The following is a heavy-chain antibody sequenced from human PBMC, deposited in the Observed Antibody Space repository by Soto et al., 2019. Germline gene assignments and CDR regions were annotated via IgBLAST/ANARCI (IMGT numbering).Heavy chain of an antibody. Sequence: EVQLVESGGGLVKPGGSPRLSCAASGFTFSSYSMNWVRQAPGKGLEWVSSISSSSSYIYYADSVKGRFTISRDNAKNSLYLQMNSLRAEDTAVYYCAGILGGGYYYYYMDVWGKGTTVTVSS. CDR1: GFTFSSYS. CDR3: AGILGGGYYYYYMDV. V-gene: IGHV3-21*01. CDR2: ISSSSSYI. J-gene: IGHJ6*03. D-gene: IGHD3-16*01.